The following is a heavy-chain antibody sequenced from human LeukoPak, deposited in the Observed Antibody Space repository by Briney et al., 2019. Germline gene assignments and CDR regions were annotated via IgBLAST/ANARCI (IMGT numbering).Heavy chain of an antibody. CDR2: ISAYNGNT. D-gene: IGHD2-2*02. J-gene: IGHJ4*02. CDR1: GYTFTSYG. Sequence: ASVKVSCKASGYTFTSYGISWVRQAPGQGLEWMGWISAYNGNTNYAPKLQGRVTMTTDTSTSTAYMELRSLRSDDTAVYYCARDFRPYCSSTSCYTGDYWGQGTLVTVSS. CDR3: ARDFRPYCSSTSCYTGDY. V-gene: IGHV1-18*01.